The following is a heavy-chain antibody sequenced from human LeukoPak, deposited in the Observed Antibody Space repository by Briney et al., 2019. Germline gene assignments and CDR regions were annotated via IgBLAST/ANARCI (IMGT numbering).Heavy chain of an antibody. CDR2: ISSDGTQK. D-gene: IGHD5-24*01. V-gene: IGHV3-30*18. Sequence: PGGSLRLSCAASGFTFNNKGMHWVRQAPGKGLEWVAVISSDGTQKYYADSVKGRVTISRDDFKKTVYLQMNSLRGEDTAVYYCAKSLGGYNTGDYYYYGIDVWGQGTTVSVSS. J-gene: IGHJ6*02. CDR3: AKSLGGYNTGDYYYYGIDV. CDR1: GFTFNNKG.